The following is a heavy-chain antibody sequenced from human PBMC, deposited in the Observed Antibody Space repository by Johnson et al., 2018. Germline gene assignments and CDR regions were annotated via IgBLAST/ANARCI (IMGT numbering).Heavy chain of an antibody. Sequence: QVQLVQSGGGVVQPGRSLRLSCAASGFTFSSYGMHWVRQAPGKGLEWVAVIWYDGSNKYYADSVKGRFTISRDNSKNPLYLQMNSLRAEDTAVYYCARDLGAFDIWGQGTMVTVSS. CDR1: GFTFSSYG. V-gene: IGHV3-33*01. J-gene: IGHJ3*02. CDR2: IWYDGSNK. CDR3: ARDLGAFDI.